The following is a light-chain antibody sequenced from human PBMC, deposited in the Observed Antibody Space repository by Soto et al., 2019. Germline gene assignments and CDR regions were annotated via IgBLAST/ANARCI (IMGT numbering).Light chain of an antibody. J-gene: IGLJ2*01. CDR2: SNN. CDR3: AAWDDSLNSVV. Sequence: QSVLTQPPSASGTPGQRVTISCSGSSSNIGSNTVNWYQQLPGTAPKLLIYSNNQRHSGVPDRFSGSKSGTSASLAISGLQSEDEADYSCAAWDDSLNSVVFGGGTKLTVL. V-gene: IGLV1-44*01. CDR1: SSNIGSNT.